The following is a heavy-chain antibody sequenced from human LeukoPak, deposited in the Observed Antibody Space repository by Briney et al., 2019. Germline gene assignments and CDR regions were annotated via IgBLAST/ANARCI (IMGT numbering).Heavy chain of an antibody. CDR1: GYTFTIYG. CDR3: AREHRYCSSTSCYLYYYYYGMDV. J-gene: IGHJ6*02. CDR2: ISAYNGNT. V-gene: IGHV1-18*01. D-gene: IGHD2-2*01. Sequence: ASVKVSCTASGYTFTIYGISWVRQAPGQGLEWMGWISAYNGNTNYAQKLQGRVTMTTDTSTSTAYMELRSLRSDDTAVYYCAREHRYCSSTSCYLYYYYYGMDVWGQGTTVIVSS.